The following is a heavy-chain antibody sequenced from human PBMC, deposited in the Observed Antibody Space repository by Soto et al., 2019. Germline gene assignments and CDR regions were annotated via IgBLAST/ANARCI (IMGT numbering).Heavy chain of an antibody. CDR1: GGSFSGYY. CDR2: INNSGST. J-gene: IGHJ6*02. V-gene: IGHV4-34*01. Sequence: SETLSLTCAVYGGSFSGYYWSWIRQPPGKGLEWIGEINNSGSTNYNASLKSRVTISVDTSKNQFSLKLSSVTAADTAVYYCARVPYYYGSGSARYYYGMDVWGQGTTVTVSS. CDR3: ARVPYYYGSGSARYYYGMDV. D-gene: IGHD3-10*01.